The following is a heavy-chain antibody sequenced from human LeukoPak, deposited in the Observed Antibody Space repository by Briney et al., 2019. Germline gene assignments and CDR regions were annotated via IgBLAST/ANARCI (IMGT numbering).Heavy chain of an antibody. D-gene: IGHD5-12*01. V-gene: IGHV4-31*03. CDR2: IYYSGST. J-gene: IGHJ4*02. Sequence: SETLSLTCTVSGGSISSGGYYWSWIRQHPGKGLEWIGYIYYSGSTYYNPSLKSRVTISVDTSKNQFSLKLRSVTAADTAVYYCARDLPSYSGYDSYFDYWGQGTLVTVSS. CDR3: ARDLPSYSGYDSYFDY. CDR1: GGSISSGGYY.